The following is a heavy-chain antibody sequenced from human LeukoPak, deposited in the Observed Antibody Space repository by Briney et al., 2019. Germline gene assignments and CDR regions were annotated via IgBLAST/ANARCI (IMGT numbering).Heavy chain of an antibody. Sequence: GGSLRLSCAVSGITLSNYGISWVRQAPGKGLEWVAGISDSGGRTNYADSVKGRFTISRDNPKNTLYLQMNSLRAEDTAVYFCAKRGVVIRVILVGFHKEAYYFDSWGQGALVTVSS. CDR2: ISDSGGRT. J-gene: IGHJ4*02. D-gene: IGHD3-22*01. V-gene: IGHV3-23*01. CDR1: GITLSNYG. CDR3: AKRGVVIRVILVGFHKEAYYFDS.